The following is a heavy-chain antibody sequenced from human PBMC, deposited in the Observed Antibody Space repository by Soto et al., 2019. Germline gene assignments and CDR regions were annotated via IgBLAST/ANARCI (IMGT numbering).Heavy chain of an antibody. CDR1: GYTFTTYD. CDR2: MDPNSGST. J-gene: IGHJ6*02. D-gene: IGHD3-3*01. V-gene: IGHV1-8*01. CDR3: ARERKFDFWRKGLDV. Sequence: QAQLVQSGAEVRKPGASVKVSCKASGYTFTTYDINWVRQAPGQGLEWLGWMDPNSGSTGYAQNFQGRITMTRNISRKPAHMELSSMQSEDTAVYYCARERKFDFWRKGLDVWGQGTTVTVSS.